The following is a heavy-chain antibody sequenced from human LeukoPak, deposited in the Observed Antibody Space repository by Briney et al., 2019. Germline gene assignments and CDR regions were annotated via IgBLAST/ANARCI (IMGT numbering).Heavy chain of an antibody. CDR1: GGSISIYY. D-gene: IGHD1-26*01. CDR2: IYTSGNT. J-gene: IGHJ2*01. V-gene: IGHV4-4*07. CDR3: ARLRSTYWYFDL. Sequence: PSETLSLTCTVSGGSISIYYWSWIRQPAGKGLEWIGRIYTSGNTHYNPSLKSRVTMSVDTSKNQFSLKLSSVTAADTAAYFCARLRSTYWYFDLWGRGTLVTVSS.